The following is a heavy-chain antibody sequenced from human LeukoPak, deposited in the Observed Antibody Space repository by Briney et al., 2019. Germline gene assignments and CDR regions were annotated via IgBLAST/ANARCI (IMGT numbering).Heavy chain of an antibody. CDR2: TFYTGRT. D-gene: IGHD3/OR15-3a*01. CDR1: GDSIISNIYW. CDR3: ARRRHNFDFYDV. Sequence: PSETLSLTCTVSGDSIISNIYWWDWVRLPPGKGLEWIGATFYTGRTFYSPSLKSRVTISVDTSKNQFSLDLRSATAADTAVYYRARRRHNFDFYDVWGQGTRVTVSS. J-gene: IGHJ3*01. V-gene: IGHV4-39*01.